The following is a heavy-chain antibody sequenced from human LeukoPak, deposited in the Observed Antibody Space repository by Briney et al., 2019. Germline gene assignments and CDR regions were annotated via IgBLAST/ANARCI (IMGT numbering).Heavy chain of an antibody. V-gene: IGHV3-23*01. CDR1: GFTFSSYA. D-gene: IGHD3-22*01. CDR3: AKTTHDSSGYYYFGY. CDR2: ISGSGGST. Sequence: GGSLRLSCAASGFTFSSYAMSWVRQAPGKGLEWVSAISGSGGSTYYADSVKGRFTISRDNSKNTLYLQMNSLGAEDTAVYYCAKTTHDSSGYYYFGYWGQGTLVTVSS. J-gene: IGHJ4*02.